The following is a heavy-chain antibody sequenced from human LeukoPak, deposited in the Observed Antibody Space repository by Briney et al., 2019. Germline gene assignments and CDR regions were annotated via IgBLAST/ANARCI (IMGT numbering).Heavy chain of an antibody. D-gene: IGHD2-2*01. CDR3: ARGYDTSWPAFDY. Sequence: GESLKISCKGSGYSFTGYGIGWVRQMPGKGLEWMGIIYPGDSATRYSPSFQGQVTISADKSISTAYLQWSSLKASDTAMYYCARGYDTSWPAFDYWGRGTLVTVSS. J-gene: IGHJ4*02. CDR2: IYPGDSAT. V-gene: IGHV5-51*01. CDR1: GYSFTGYG.